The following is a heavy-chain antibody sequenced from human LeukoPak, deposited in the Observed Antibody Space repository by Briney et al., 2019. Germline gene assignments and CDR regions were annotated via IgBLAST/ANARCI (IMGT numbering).Heavy chain of an antibody. J-gene: IGHJ4*02. D-gene: IGHD3-22*01. Sequence: GGSLRLSCAASGFTFSYYWMEWVRQAPGKGLVWVSTINGDGSNTGYADSVKGRFTISRDNAKNTLYLQMNSLRGEDTAVYYCARGYDYYDSCGYGYWGQGTLVTVSS. CDR2: INGDGSNT. CDR3: ARGYDYYDSCGYGY. CDR1: GFTFSYYW. V-gene: IGHV3-74*01.